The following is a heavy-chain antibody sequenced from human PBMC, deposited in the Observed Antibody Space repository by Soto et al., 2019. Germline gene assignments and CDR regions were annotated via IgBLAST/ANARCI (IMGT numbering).Heavy chain of an antibody. CDR2: INPNSGGT. CDR3: ARAPITIFGVVTYYYGMDV. V-gene: IGHV1-2*04. J-gene: IGHJ6*02. CDR1: GYTFTGYY. Sequence: ASVKVSCKASGYTFTGYYMHWVRQAPGQGLEWMGWINPNSGGTNYAQKFQGWVTMTTDTSISTAYMELSRLRSDDTAVYYCARAPITIFGVVTYYYGMDVWGQGTTVTVSS. D-gene: IGHD3-3*01.